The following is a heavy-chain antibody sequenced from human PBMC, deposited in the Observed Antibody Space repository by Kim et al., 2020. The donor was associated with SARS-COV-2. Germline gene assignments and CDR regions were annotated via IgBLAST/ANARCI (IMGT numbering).Heavy chain of an antibody. D-gene: IGHD3-10*01. CDR3: ARGLLWFGELSPLGY. V-gene: IGHV1-3*01. CDR1: GYTFTNYA. Sequence: ASVKVSCKASGYTFTNYAMHWVRQAPGQRLEWMGWINAGNGNTKYSQKFQGRVTITRDTSASTAYMELSSLRSEDTSVYYCARGLLWFGELSPLGYWGQGTLVTVSS. J-gene: IGHJ4*02. CDR2: INAGNGNT.